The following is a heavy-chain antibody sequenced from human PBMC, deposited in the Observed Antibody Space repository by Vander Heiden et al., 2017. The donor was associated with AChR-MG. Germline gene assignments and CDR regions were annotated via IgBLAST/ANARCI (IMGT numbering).Heavy chain of an antibody. Sequence: DVQLVASGGGLLQPGESLTLSCAASGLIFPDYAMHCVLPPPGKGLEGVSGISWNSGIIRYADSVKGRFSISRDSAKNSLYLQMNNLRDEDTAFYFCAKETPPQDYGSSFNVWGQGTLVTVSS. CDR2: ISWNSGII. CDR1: GLIFPDYA. D-gene: IGHD3-10*01. V-gene: IGHV3-9*01. CDR3: AKETPPQDYGSSFNV. J-gene: IGHJ4*02.